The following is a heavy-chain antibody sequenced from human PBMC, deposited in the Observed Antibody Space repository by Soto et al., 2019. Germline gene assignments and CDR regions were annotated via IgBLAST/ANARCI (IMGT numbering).Heavy chain of an antibody. Sequence: SETLSLTCAVYGGSFSGYYWSWIRQPPGKGLEWIGEINHSGSTNYNPSLKSRVTISVDTSKNQFSLKLGSVTAADTAVYYCARPPYYDFWSGPQGYYYYYMDVWGKGTTVTVSS. D-gene: IGHD3-3*01. CDR3: ARPPYYDFWSGPQGYYYYYMDV. CDR2: INHSGST. J-gene: IGHJ6*03. CDR1: GGSFSGYY. V-gene: IGHV4-34*01.